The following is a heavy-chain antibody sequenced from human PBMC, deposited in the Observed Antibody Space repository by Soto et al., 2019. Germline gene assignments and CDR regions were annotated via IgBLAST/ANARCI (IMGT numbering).Heavy chain of an antibody. Sequence: SSVKVSCKASGYTFTSNIIGWVLQAPGQGLEWMGQIIFYNGDTKYARQLQSRGSMNTDTTASSGYRDLRRLTSPDTTVHYCERISSASWDCLLDYSGQVTLATVYS. CDR2: IIFYNGDT. J-gene: IGHJ4*02. CDR1: GYTFTSNI. V-gene: IGHV1-18*04. CDR3: ERISSASWDCLLDY. D-gene: IGHD2-2*01.